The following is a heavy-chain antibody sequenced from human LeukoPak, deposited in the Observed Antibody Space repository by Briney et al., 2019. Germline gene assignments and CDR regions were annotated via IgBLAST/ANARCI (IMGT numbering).Heavy chain of an antibody. Sequence: TSETLSLTCTVSGGSISSGSYYWSWIRQPAGKGLEWIGRIYTSGSTNYNPSLKSRVTISVDTSKNQFSLKLSSVTAADTAVYYCAGDRVGDYVWGSYRRNWFDPWGQGTLVTVSS. J-gene: IGHJ5*02. CDR1: GGSISSGSYY. CDR2: IYTSGST. CDR3: AGDRVGDYVWGSYRRNWFDP. V-gene: IGHV4-61*02. D-gene: IGHD3-16*02.